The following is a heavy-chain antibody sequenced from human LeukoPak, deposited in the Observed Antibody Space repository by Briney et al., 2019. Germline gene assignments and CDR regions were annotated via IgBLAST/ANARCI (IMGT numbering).Heavy chain of an antibody. J-gene: IGHJ4*02. CDR1: GFTFSDYA. CDR3: AKGGGSYFFDY. Sequence: GGSLRLSCAASGFTFSDYAMSSVRQAPGKGLEWVSAISISVDSTYYADSVKGRVTISRDNSKNTLYVQMNSLRAEDTAVYYCAKGGGSYFFDYWGQGTLVTVAS. V-gene: IGHV3-23*01. D-gene: IGHD2-15*01. CDR2: ISISVDST.